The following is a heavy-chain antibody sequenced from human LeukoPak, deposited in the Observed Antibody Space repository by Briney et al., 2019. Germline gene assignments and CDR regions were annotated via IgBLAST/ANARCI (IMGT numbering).Heavy chain of an antibody. V-gene: IGHV4-59*01. D-gene: IGHD3-3*01. CDR1: GGSISSYY. CDR2: IYYSGST. J-gene: IGHJ3*02. Sequence: SETLSLTCTVSGGSISSYYWSWIRQPPGKGREWIGYIYYSGSTNYNPSLKSRVTISVDPSKNQFSLKLSSVTAADTAVYYCARGVLRFLEWLPPGAFDIWGQGTMVTVSS. CDR3: ARGVLRFLEWLPPGAFDI.